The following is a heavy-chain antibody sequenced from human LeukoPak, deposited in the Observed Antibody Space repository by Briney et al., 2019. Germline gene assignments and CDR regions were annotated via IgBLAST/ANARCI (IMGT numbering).Heavy chain of an antibody. CDR2: ISSSSSYI. V-gene: IGHV3-21*01. Sequence: PGGSLRLSCAASGFTFSSYEMNWVRQAPGKGLEWVSSISSSSSYIYYADSVKGRFTISRDNAKNSLYLQMNSLRAEDTAVYYCARDRVVGNFDYWGQGTLVTVSS. D-gene: IGHD1-26*01. CDR1: GFTFSSYE. J-gene: IGHJ4*02. CDR3: ARDRVVGNFDY.